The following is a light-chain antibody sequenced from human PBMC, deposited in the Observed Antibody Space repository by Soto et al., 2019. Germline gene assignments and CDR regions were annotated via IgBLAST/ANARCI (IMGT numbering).Light chain of an antibody. CDR2: VAS. CDR3: QQYASSHIT. Sequence: EIGLTQSPGTLSLSPGERATLSCRASQSVSSTFLARYQQKSGQAPRLLIYVASSRATGIPGRFSGSGSRTDFTLTISRMVPEVFAVYYCQQYASSHITFGQVTLLEIK. J-gene: IGKJ5*01. V-gene: IGKV3-20*01. CDR1: QSVSSTF.